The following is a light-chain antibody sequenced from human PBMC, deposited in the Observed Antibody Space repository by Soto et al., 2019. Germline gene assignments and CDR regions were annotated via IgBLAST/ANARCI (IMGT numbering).Light chain of an antibody. J-gene: IGKJ5*01. CDR2: DAS. CDR3: QQRFNCPIT. V-gene: IGKV3-11*01. Sequence: EIVLTQSPVTLSLSPGERATLSCRASQSVSSYLAWYQQKPGQAPRLLIYDASNRATGIPARFSGSGSGTEVLPLISSSLQAEYVAYYCQQRFNCPITFGQGTRLEIK. CDR1: QSVSSY.